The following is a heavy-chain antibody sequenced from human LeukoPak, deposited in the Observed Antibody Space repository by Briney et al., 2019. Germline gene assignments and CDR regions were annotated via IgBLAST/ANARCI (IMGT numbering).Heavy chain of an antibody. J-gene: IGHJ6*02. CDR3: AKVNTDNLNYYYYYGMDV. CDR1: GFTFSSYA. Sequence: GGSLRLSCAASGFTFSSYAMSWVRQAPGKGLEWVSAISGSGGSTYYADSVKGRFTISRDNSKNTLYLQMNSLRAEDTAVYYCAKVNTDNLNYYYYYGMDVWGRGTPVTVFS. V-gene: IGHV3-23*01. CDR2: ISGSGGST. D-gene: IGHD5-24*01.